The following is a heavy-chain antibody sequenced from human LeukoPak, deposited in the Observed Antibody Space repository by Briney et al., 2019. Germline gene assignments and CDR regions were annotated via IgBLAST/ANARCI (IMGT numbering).Heavy chain of an antibody. D-gene: IGHD2-2*01. J-gene: IGHJ4*02. CDR2: IYPGDSDS. Sequence: GESLKISCKGSGYTFGTYWIGWVRQMPGKGLEWMGIIYPGDSDSRYSPSFQGQVTISADKSISTAYLQWSSLKASDTAMYYCARHSPNVCSSTSCLPDYWGQGTLVTVSS. CDR1: GYTFGTYW. CDR3: ARHSPNVCSSTSCLPDY. V-gene: IGHV5-51*01.